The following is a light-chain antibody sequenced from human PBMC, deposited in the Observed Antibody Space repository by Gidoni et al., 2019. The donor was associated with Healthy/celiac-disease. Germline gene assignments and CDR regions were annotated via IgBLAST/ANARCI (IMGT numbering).Light chain of an antibody. CDR3: QQRSNWPTT. J-gene: IGKJ4*01. CDR2: DAS. CDR1: QSVSSY. Sequence: EIVLTQSPATLSLSPGDRATLSCRASQSVSSYLAWYQQKPGQAPRLLIYDASNRATGIPARFSSSGSGTDFTLTISSLGPEDFAVYYCQQRSNWPTTFGGGTKVEIK. V-gene: IGKV3-11*01.